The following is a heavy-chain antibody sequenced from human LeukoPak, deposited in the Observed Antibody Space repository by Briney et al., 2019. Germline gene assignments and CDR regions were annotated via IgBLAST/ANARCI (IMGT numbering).Heavy chain of an antibody. CDR3: ARGGDDEDQPNDVTEI. V-gene: IGHV3-7*01. CDR2: IKQGGSEK. Sequence: GGSLRLSCAASGFTFSSYWMSWVRQAPGQGLEWVANIKQGGSEKYYVDSVKGRFTISRDNAKNSLYLQMNSLRAEDTAVYYCARGGDDEDQPNDVTEIWGQGTLVSVSS. CDR1: GFTFSSYW. D-gene: IGHD1-1*01. J-gene: IGHJ4*02.